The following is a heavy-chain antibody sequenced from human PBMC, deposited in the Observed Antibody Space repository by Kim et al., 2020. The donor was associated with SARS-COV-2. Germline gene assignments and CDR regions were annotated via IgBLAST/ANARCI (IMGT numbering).Heavy chain of an antibody. J-gene: IGHJ6*02. Sequence: GGSLRLSCAASGFTFSSYSMNWVRQAPGKGLEWVSSISSSSSYIYYADSVKGRFTISRDNAKNSLYLQMNSLRAEDTAVYYCARDHTGRYCSSTSCLDLYYYGMDVWGQGTTVTVSS. CDR1: GFTFSSYS. CDR2: ISSSSSYI. V-gene: IGHV3-21*01. D-gene: IGHD2-2*01. CDR3: ARDHTGRYCSSTSCLDLYYYGMDV.